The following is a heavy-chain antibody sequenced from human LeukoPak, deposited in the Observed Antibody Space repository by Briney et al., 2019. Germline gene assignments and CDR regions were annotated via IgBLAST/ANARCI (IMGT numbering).Heavy chain of an antibody. Sequence: PSETLSLTCTVSGGSISTYYWSWIRQPPGKGLEWIGYIYYSGSTNYNPSLKSRVTISVDTSKNQFSLKLSSVTAADTAVYYCARQSGSWGQGTLVTVSS. D-gene: IGHD6-25*01. CDR3: ARQSGS. CDR1: GGSISTYY. V-gene: IGHV4-59*08. J-gene: IGHJ5*02. CDR2: IYYSGST.